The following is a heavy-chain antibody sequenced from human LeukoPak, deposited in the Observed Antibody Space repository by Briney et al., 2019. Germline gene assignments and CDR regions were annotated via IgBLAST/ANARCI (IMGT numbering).Heavy chain of an antibody. CDR2: ISSSSSNT. CDR3: ARALLYYDILAGYSYYYYGMDV. D-gene: IGHD3-9*01. V-gene: IGHV3-11*05. J-gene: IGHJ6*02. Sequence: KPGGSLRLSCAASGFTFSDYYMSWLRQAPGKGLEWVSYISSSSSNTNYEDSVKGRFTISRDNAKTSLYLQMNSLRAEDTAVYYCARALLYYDILAGYSYYYYGMDVWGQGTTVTVSS. CDR1: GFTFSDYY.